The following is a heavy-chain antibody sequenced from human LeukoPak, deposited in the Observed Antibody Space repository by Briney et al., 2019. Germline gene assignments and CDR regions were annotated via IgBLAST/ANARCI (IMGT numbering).Heavy chain of an antibody. CDR3: AGDTYCSGDSCYSYYFDY. Sequence: SVKVSCKASGGTFSSYAISWVRQAPGQGLEWMGGIIPIFGTANYAQKFQGRVTITADESTSTAYMELSSLRSEDTAVYYCAGDTYCSGDSCYSYYFDYWGQGTLVTVSS. CDR1: GGTFSSYA. CDR2: IIPIFGTA. J-gene: IGHJ4*02. D-gene: IGHD2-15*01. V-gene: IGHV1-69*13.